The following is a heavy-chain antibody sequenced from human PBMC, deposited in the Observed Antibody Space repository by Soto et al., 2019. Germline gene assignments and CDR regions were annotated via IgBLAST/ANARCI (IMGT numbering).Heavy chain of an antibody. CDR1: GGSFSGYY. Sequence: QVQLQQWGAGLLKPSETLSLTCAVYGGSFSGYYWSWIRQPPGKGLEWIGEINHSGSTNYNPSLKSRVTISVDTSKNQFSLKLSSVTAADTAVYYCARGSAARELPFDYWGQGTLVTVSS. CDR2: INHSGST. CDR3: ARGSAARELPFDY. D-gene: IGHD6-6*01. V-gene: IGHV4-34*01. J-gene: IGHJ4*02.